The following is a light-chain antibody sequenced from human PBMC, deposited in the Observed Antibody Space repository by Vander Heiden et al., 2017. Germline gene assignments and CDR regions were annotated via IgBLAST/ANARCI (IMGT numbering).Light chain of an antibody. J-gene: IGKJ2*01. CDR2: LGS. Sequence: DIVMPQSPLSLPVTPAEPASISCRSRQSLLHSNGYNYLDWYLQKPGQSPQLLIYLGSNRASGVPDRFSGSGSGTDLTLNISSVEAEDVATYYCIKAIRTPPAFGRGTKLEIK. CDR3: IKAIRTPPA. CDR1: QSLLHSNGYNY. V-gene: IGKV2-28*01.